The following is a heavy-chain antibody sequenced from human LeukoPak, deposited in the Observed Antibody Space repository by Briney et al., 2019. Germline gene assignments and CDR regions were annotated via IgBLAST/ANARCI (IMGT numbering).Heavy chain of an antibody. CDR1: GGSISSGSYY. V-gene: IGHV4-61*02. CDR3: ARDLRYGDYGY. D-gene: IGHD4-17*01. J-gene: IGHJ4*02. Sequence: SQTLSLTCTVSGGSISSGSYYWSWIRQPAGKGLEWIGRIYTSGSTNYNPSLKSRVTMSVDTSKNQFSLKLSSVTAADTAVYYCARDLRYGDYGYWGQGTLVTVSS. CDR2: IYTSGST.